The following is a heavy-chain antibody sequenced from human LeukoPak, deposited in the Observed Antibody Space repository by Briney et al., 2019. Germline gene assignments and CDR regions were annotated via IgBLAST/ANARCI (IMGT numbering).Heavy chain of an antibody. CDR3: ARVGDYGDPVDY. CDR2: IYYSGST. CDR1: GFILSSYG. V-gene: IGHV4-31*02. Sequence: LRLSCAASGFILSSYGMNWVRQAPGKGLEWIGYIYYSGSTYYNPSLKSRVTISVDTSKNQFSLKLSSVTAADTAVYYCARVGDYGDPVDYWGQGTLVTVSS. J-gene: IGHJ4*02. D-gene: IGHD4-17*01.